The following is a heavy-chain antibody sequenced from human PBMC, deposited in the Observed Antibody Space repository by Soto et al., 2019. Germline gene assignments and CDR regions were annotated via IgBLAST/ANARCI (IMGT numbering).Heavy chain of an antibody. CDR1: GGSISSSNW. J-gene: IGHJ6*02. D-gene: IGHD1-26*01. V-gene: IGHV4-4*02. Sequence: QVQLQESGPGLVKPSGTLSLTCAVSGGSISSSNWWSWVRQPPGKGLEWIGEIYHSGSTNYNHSLKRRVTISVDKSKNQFSLKLSSVTAADTAVYYCARVSGIYYYGMDVWGQGTTVTVSS. CDR3: ARVSGIYYYGMDV. CDR2: IYHSGST.